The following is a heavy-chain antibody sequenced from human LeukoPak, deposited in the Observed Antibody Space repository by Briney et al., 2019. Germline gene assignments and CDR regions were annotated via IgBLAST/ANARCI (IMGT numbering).Heavy chain of an antibody. J-gene: IGHJ4*02. Sequence: PSETLSLTCTVSGGSISSYYWSWIRQPPGKGLQWIGYIYYSGSTNYNPSLKSRVTISVDTSKNQFSLKLTSVTAADTAVYYCARYNPTSARFDYWGQGTLVTVSS. CDR2: IYYSGST. D-gene: IGHD1-14*01. CDR3: ARYNPTSARFDY. V-gene: IGHV4-59*01. CDR1: GGSISSYY.